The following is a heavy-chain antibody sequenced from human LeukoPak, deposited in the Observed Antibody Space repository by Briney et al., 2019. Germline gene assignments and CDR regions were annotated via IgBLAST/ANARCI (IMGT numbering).Heavy chain of an antibody. Sequence: PGGSLRLSCEASGFTFSNYGMHWVRQAPGKGLEWAAFIRHDGSKIYYADSVKGRFTISRDSSKSTLYLQTNSLRAEDTAVYYCARGHCSSTSCYGWFDPWGQGTLVTVSS. CDR2: IRHDGSKI. V-gene: IGHV3-30*02. D-gene: IGHD2-2*01. CDR3: ARGHCSSTSCYGWFDP. J-gene: IGHJ5*02. CDR1: GFTFSNYG.